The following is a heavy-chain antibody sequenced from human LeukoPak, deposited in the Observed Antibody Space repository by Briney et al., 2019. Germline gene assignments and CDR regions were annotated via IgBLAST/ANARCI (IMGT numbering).Heavy chain of an antibody. CDR1: GFTFTDYY. CDR3: ARDPRDPARGGNYYGMDV. CDR2: IHPKSGGT. Sequence: ASVKVSCKASGFTFTDYYIHWVRQAPGQGLEWMGSIHPKSGGTKYAQKFQGRVTVTRDTSISAAYMELSRLTSDDTAVYYCARDPRDPARGGNYYGMDVWGQGTTVTVSS. V-gene: IGHV1-2*02. D-gene: IGHD6-25*01. J-gene: IGHJ6*02.